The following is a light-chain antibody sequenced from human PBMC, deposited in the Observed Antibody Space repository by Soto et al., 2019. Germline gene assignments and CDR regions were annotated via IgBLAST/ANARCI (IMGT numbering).Light chain of an antibody. CDR1: QGISSY. Sequence: AIRMTQSPSSLSASTGDRVTITCRASQGISSYLAWYQQKPGKAPKLLIYAASTLQSGVPSRFSGSGSGTDCTLTISCLQSEDVATYYCQQYYSYPRTFGPGTKVDIK. J-gene: IGKJ3*01. V-gene: IGKV1-8*01. CDR3: QQYYSYPRT. CDR2: AAS.